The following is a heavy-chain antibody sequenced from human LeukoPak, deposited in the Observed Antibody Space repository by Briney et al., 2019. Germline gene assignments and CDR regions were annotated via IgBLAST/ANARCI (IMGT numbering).Heavy chain of an antibody. CDR2: INHSGST. J-gene: IGHJ3*02. CDR3: ARGFGASHI. V-gene: IGHV4-34*01. Sequence: PSETLSLTCAVYGGSFSGYYWSWIRQPPGKGLEWIGEINHSGSTNYNPSLKSRVTISVDTSKNQFSLKLSSVTAADTAVYYCARGFGASHIWGQGTMATVSS. D-gene: IGHD2-2*01. CDR1: GGSFSGYY.